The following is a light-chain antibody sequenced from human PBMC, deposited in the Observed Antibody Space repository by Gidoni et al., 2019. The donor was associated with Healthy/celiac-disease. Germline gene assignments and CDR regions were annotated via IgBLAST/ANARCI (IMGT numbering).Light chain of an antibody. V-gene: IGKV1-39*01. CDR3: QQSYSTPPYT. CDR2: AAS. J-gene: IGKJ2*01. CDR1: QSISSY. Sequence: DIQMTQSPSSLSASVGDRVTITCRASQSISSYLHWSQQKPGKAPKLLIYAASSLQSGVPSRFSGSGSGTDFTLTISSLQPEDFATYYCQQSYSTPPYTFGQGTKLEIK.